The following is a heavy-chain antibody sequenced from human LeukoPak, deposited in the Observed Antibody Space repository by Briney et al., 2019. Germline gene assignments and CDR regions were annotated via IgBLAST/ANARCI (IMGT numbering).Heavy chain of an antibody. J-gene: IGHJ3*01. Sequence: PSETLSLTCSVSGASVYSDSSFWTWIRQAPGKGLEWIGYIDYRGGTKYSASLKNRVTISLQTSKNEFSLSLKSVTAADTAVYYCAREVATSYHDIRGYFRQTEAFDSWGQGKMVTVSS. V-gene: IGHV4-61*01. CDR3: AREVATSYHDIRGYFRQTEAFDS. CDR1: GASVYSDSSF. CDR2: IDYRGGT. D-gene: IGHD5-12*01.